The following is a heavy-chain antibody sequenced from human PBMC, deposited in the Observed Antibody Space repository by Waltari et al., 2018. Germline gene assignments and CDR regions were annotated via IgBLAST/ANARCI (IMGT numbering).Heavy chain of an antibody. CDR3: AREGGSDAFDI. Sequence: EVQLVESGGGLVQPGVSLGLPCAASGFTFSSLWHTGVRQATGKGLEWVYNIKQDGSEKYYVDSVKGRFTISRDNAKNSLYLQMNSLRAEDTAVYYCAREGGSDAFDIWGQGTMVTVSS. V-gene: IGHV3-7*01. CDR2: IKQDGSEK. CDR1: GFTFSSLW. D-gene: IGHD3-10*01. J-gene: IGHJ3*02.